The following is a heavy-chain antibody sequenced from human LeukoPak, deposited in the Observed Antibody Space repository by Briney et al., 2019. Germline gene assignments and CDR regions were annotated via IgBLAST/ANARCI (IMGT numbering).Heavy chain of an antibody. D-gene: IGHD3-3*01. CDR2: IYTSGST. J-gene: IGHJ4*02. CDR3: AREGIFGVVTTGYY. CDR1: GGSISSGSYY. V-gene: IGHV4-61*02. Sequence: PSQTLSLTCTVSGGSISSGSYYWSWIRQPAGKGLEWIGRIYTSGSTNYNPSLKSRVTISVDTSKNQFSLKLSSVTAADTAVYYCAREGIFGVVTTGYYWGQGTLVTVSS.